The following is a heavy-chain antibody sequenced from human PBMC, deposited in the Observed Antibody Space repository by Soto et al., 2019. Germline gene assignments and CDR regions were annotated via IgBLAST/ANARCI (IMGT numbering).Heavy chain of an antibody. V-gene: IGHV3-33*01. CDR1: GFTFSNYG. CDR3: SGNFDF. J-gene: IGHJ4*02. Sequence: QVQLVESGGGVVQPGRSLRLSCAASGFTFSNYGMHWVRQAPGKGLEWMEVIWHDGSDRYYADSVKGRFTISRDNSKNTLYLQMDSLRVEDTAVYYCSGNFDFWGQGTLVTVSS. D-gene: IGHD1-26*01. CDR2: IWHDGSDR.